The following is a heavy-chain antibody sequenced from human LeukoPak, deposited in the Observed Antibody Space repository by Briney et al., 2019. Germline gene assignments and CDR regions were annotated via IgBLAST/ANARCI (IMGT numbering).Heavy chain of an antibody. Sequence: PSETLSLTCAVSGYSISSGYYWGWIRQPPGKGLEWIGSIYHSGSTYYNPSLKSRVTISVDTSKNQFSLKLSSVTAADTAVYYRARACSSTSCYGWLDPWGQGTLVTVSS. V-gene: IGHV4-38-2*01. CDR3: ARACSSTSCYGWLDP. J-gene: IGHJ5*02. CDR1: GYSISSGYY. D-gene: IGHD2-2*01. CDR2: IYHSGST.